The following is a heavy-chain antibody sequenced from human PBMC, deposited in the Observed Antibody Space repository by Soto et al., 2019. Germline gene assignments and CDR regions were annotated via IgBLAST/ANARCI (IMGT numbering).Heavy chain of an antibody. V-gene: IGHV3-30-3*01. Sequence: QVQLVESGGGVVQPGRSLRLSCAASGLTLSNYAMHWVRQAPGKGLEWVAVISYDGSNRYYADSVKGRFTISRDNSMNTLYLQMNSLRAEDTAVYYCARVTQAVAADYWGQGTLVTVSS. CDR3: ARVTQAVAADY. CDR1: GLTLSNYA. J-gene: IGHJ4*02. D-gene: IGHD6-19*01. CDR2: ISYDGSNR.